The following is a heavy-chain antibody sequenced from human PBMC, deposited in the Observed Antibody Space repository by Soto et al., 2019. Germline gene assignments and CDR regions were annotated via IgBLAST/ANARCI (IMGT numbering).Heavy chain of an antibody. D-gene: IGHD2-15*01. CDR1: RGSVTSGSYY. CDR2: VYKTGIP. V-gene: IGHV4-61*01. J-gene: IGHJ4*02. CDR3: ASRLVGAAAFDY. Sequence: QVQLQESGPGLLKPSETLSLTCSVSRGSVTSGSYYWSWIRQTPGKGLEWIGYVYKTGIPNYNPSHKSRPTISVDTSKNQFSLRLTSVTAADTALYYCASRLVGAAAFDYWGQGTRVTVSS.